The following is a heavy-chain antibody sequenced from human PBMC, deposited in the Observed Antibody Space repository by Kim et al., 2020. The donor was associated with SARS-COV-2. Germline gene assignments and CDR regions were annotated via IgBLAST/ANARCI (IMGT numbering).Heavy chain of an antibody. Sequence: SETLSLTCTVSGGSISSGGYYWSWIRQHPGKGLEWIGYIYYSGSTYYNPSLKSRVTISVDTSKNQFSLKLSSVTAADTAVYYCARADSSGYYGDYWGQGTLVTASS. J-gene: IGHJ4*02. D-gene: IGHD3-22*01. CDR1: GGSISSGGYY. CDR2: IYYSGST. V-gene: IGHV4-31*03. CDR3: ARADSSGYYGDY.